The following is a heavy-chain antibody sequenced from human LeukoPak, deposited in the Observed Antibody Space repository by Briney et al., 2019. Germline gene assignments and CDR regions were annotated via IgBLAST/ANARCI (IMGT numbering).Heavy chain of an antibody. V-gene: IGHV3-30*03. CDR1: GFTFSTYV. Sequence: PGRSLRLSCAASGFTFSTYVIHWVRQAPGKGLEGVAVISYDGNQYYAASVTGRYTISRDNSKNTLYLQVNSLRAEDTAVYYCARAASSGWYYFDYWGQGTLVTVSS. J-gene: IGHJ4*02. D-gene: IGHD6-19*01. CDR3: ARAASSGWYYFDY. CDR2: ISYDGNQ.